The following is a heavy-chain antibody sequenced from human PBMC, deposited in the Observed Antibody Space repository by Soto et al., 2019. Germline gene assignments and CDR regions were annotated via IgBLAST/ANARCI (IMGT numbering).Heavy chain of an antibody. J-gene: IGHJ6*03. CDR2: ITGSSGYI. D-gene: IGHD3-10*01. Sequence: GGSLRLSCAASGFTFSNYSMNWVRQAPGKGLVWVSSITGSSGYIYYADSVKGRFIISRDNAKNSLYLLMNSLRAEDTAVYYCARSNYGSGSYYMDVWGEGTTVTVSS. CDR3: ARSNYGSGSYYMDV. V-gene: IGHV3-21*01. CDR1: GFTFSNYS.